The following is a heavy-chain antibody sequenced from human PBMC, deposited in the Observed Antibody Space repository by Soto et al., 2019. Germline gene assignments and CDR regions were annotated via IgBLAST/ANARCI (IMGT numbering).Heavy chain of an antibody. D-gene: IGHD2-2*01. J-gene: IGHJ6*02. V-gene: IGHV1-2*04. CDR3: ARELVVPAASGTEYYYYGMDV. CDR2: INPNSGGT. Sequence: VASVKVSCKASGYTFTGYYMHWVRQAPGQGLEWMGWINPNSGGTNYAQKFQGWVTMTRDTSISTAYMELSRLRSDDTAVYYCARELVVPAASGTEYYYYGMDVWGQGTTVTVS. CDR1: GYTFTGYY.